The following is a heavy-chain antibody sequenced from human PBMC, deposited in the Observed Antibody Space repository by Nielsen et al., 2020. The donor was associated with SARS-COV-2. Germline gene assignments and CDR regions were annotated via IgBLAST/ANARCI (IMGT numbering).Heavy chain of an antibody. D-gene: IGHD2-15*01. CDR1: GGTFSSYA. V-gene: IGHV1-18*01. J-gene: IGHJ4*02. CDR2: ISAYNGNT. Sequence: ASVKVSCKASGGTFSSYAISWVRQAPGQGLEWMGRISAYNGNTNYAQKLQGRVTLTTDTSTSTAYMELRSLRSDDTAVYYCAREDCSGGSCYFGVYWGQGTLVTVSS. CDR3: AREDCSGGSCYFGVY.